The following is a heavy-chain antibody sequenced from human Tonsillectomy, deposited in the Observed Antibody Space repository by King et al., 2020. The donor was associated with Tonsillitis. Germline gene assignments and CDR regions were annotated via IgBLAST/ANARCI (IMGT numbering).Heavy chain of an antibody. CDR1: GFTFDDYA. CDR3: AKDKWEPPVGMDV. CDR2: ISWNSGSI. J-gene: IGHJ6*02. Sequence: VQLVESGGGLVQPGRSLRLSCAASGFTFDDYAMHWVRQPPGKGLEWVSGISWNSGSIGYADSVKGRFTISRDNAKNSLYLQMNSLRAEATALYYCAKDKWEPPVGMDVWGQGTTVTVSS. V-gene: IGHV3-9*01. D-gene: IGHD1-26*01.